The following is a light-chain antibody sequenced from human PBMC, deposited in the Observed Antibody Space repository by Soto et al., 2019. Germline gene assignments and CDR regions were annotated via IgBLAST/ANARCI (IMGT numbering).Light chain of an antibody. CDR1: SSDVGSYNL. CDR3: CSYAGSSTWV. J-gene: IGLJ3*02. V-gene: IGLV2-23*01. CDR2: EGS. Sequence: QSALTQPASVSGSPGQSITISCTGTSSDVGSYNLVSWYQQHPGKAPKLMIHEGSKRPSGVSNRFSGSKSGNTASLTISGLQAADEADYYCCSYAGSSTWVFGGGTKLTVL.